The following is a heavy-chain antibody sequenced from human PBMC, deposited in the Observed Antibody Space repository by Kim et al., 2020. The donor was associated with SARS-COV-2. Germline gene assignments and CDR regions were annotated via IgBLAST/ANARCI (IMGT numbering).Heavy chain of an antibody. D-gene: IGHD3-16*02. CDR3: ARRVGGVIVTHFDY. Sequence: QKFQGRVTITRDTSASTAYMELSSLRSEDTAVYYCARRVGGVIVTHFDYWGQGTLVTVSS. J-gene: IGHJ4*02. V-gene: IGHV1-3*01.